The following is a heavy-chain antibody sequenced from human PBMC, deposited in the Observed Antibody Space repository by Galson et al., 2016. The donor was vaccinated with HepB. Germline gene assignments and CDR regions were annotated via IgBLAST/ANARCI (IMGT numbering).Heavy chain of an antibody. CDR2: ISPDGNYR. V-gene: IGHV3-30*18. CDR3: AKEVAPHTTTYYYGLDV. CDR1: GFTFNYFG. Sequence: SLRLSCAASGFTFNYFGMHWVRQAPGKGLEWVAVISPDGNYRSYGDSVKGRFTVSRDNSNKTVYLHLNSLTPEDTAVFYCAKEVAPHTTTYYYGLDVWGQGDTVIVSS. D-gene: IGHD5-12*01. J-gene: IGHJ6*02.